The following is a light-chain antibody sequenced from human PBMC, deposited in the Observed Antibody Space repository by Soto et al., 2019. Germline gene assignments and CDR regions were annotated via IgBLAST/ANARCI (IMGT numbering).Light chain of an antibody. CDR3: QQYGSNWPPTWT. CDR2: GAS. CDR1: QSVSSSY. J-gene: IGKJ1*01. V-gene: IGKV3-20*01. Sequence: EIVLTQSPGTLSLSPGERATLSCRASQSVSSSYLAWYQQKPGQAPRLLIYGASSRATGIPDRFSGSGSGTDFTPTISRLEPEDFAVYYCQQYGSNWPPTWTFGQGTKVDIK.